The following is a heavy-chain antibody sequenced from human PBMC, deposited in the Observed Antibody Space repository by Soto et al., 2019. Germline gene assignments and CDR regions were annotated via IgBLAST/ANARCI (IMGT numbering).Heavy chain of an antibody. CDR1: GFTFSSYA. Sequence: GGSLRLSCAASGFTFSSYAMSWVRQAPGKGLEWVSAISGSGGSTYYADSVKGRFTISRDNSKNTLYLQMNSLRAEDTAVYYCAKDRVVGSGYYILTGYCYYYGMDVWGQGTTVTVSS. CDR3: AKDRVVGSGYYILTGYCYYYGMDV. J-gene: IGHJ6*02. CDR2: ISGSGGST. D-gene: IGHD3-9*01. V-gene: IGHV3-23*01.